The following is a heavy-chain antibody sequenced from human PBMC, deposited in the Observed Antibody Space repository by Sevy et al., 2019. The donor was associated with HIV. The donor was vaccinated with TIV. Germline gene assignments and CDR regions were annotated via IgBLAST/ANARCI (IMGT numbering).Heavy chain of an antibody. CDR1: GFTFGDYA. CDR3: TRAEQYEYDSTGYYDYFDY. D-gene: IGHD3-22*01. Sequence: GGSLRLSCTASGFTFGDYAVGWFRQAPGKGLEWVSFIRRRAFGGTIEYPTSVKGRFTISKDDSQSTAYLQMNSLKTEDTAVYYCTRAEQYEYDSTGYYDYFDYWGQGTLVTVSS. V-gene: IGHV3-49*03. J-gene: IGHJ4*02. CDR2: IRRRAFGGTI.